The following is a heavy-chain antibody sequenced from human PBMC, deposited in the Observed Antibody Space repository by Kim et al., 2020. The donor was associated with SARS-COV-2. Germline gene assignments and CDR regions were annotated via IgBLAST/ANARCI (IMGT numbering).Heavy chain of an antibody. CDR3: ARGRVKSGIAAAARDGMDV. CDR2: INHSGST. V-gene: IGHV4-34*01. D-gene: IGHD6-13*01. J-gene: IGHJ6*02. CDR1: GGSFSGYY. Sequence: SETLSLTCAVYGGSFSGYYWSWIRQPPGKGLEWIGEINHSGSTNYNPSLKSRVTISVDTSKNQFSLKLSSVTAADTAVYYCARGRVKSGIAAAARDGMDVWGQGTTVTVSS.